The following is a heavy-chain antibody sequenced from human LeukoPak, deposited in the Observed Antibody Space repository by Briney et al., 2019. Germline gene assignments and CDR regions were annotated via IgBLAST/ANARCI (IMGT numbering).Heavy chain of an antibody. CDR1: GFTFRTYD. V-gene: IGHV3-13*01. Sequence: GGSLRLSCTASGFTFRTYDMHWVRQPTGKGLEWVSAIGTIGDTYYAGSVKGRFTISRGDAKNSLYLQMNNLRAGDTAVYYCVRETVATGSNYLAPLDIWGQGTMVTVSS. CDR3: VRETVATGSNYLAPLDI. D-gene: IGHD5-24*01. CDR2: IGTIGDT. J-gene: IGHJ3*02.